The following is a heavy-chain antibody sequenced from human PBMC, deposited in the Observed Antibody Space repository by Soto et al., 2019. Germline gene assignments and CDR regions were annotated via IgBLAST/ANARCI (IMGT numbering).Heavy chain of an antibody. V-gene: IGHV4-31*03. J-gene: IGHJ2*01. CDR1: GGSLSSGGYY. D-gene: IGHD1-26*01. CDR3: ARDSDTNSLGWYFDL. CDR2: IFYSGSA. Sequence: QVQLQESGPGLVKPSQTLSLTCTVSGGSLSSGGYYWSWIRQHPGKGLEWIGYIFYSGSAYYSPSLKSRVTISVDTSKNQFSLELSSVTAADTAVYYCARDSDTNSLGWYFDLWGRGTLVTVSS.